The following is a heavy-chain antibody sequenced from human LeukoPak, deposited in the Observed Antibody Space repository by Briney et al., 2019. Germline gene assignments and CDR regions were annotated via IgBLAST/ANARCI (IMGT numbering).Heavy chain of an antibody. CDR2: ISPIFGTA. Sequence: GSSVKVSCKXSGGTFSSYAISWVRQAPGQGLEGMGGISPIFGTANYAQKFQGRVTITTDESTSTAYMELSSLRSEDTAVYYCARDSRLRFLEWLLDYWGQGTLVTVSS. V-gene: IGHV1-69*05. CDR3: ARDSRLRFLEWLLDY. CDR1: GGTFSSYA. J-gene: IGHJ4*02. D-gene: IGHD3-3*01.